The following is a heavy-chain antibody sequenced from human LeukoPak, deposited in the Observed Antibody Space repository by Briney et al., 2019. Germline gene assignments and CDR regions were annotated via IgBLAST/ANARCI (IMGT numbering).Heavy chain of an antibody. Sequence: GGSLRLSCAVSGFTFSSYGMHWVRQAPGKGLEWVAVISYDGSNKYYADSVKGRFTISRDKSKNTLYLQMNSLRAEDTAVYCCAKAHTVTTLYWFDPWGQGTLVTVSS. CDR3: AKAHTVTTLYWFDP. CDR2: ISYDGSNK. D-gene: IGHD4-17*01. V-gene: IGHV3-30*18. J-gene: IGHJ5*02. CDR1: GFTFSSYG.